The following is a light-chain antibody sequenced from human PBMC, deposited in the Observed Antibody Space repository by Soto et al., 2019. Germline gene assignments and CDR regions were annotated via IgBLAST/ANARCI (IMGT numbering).Light chain of an antibody. CDR2: GAS. J-gene: IGKJ1*01. CDR3: QQRNNWPPTWT. CDR1: QSVGSY. Sequence: EIVLTQSPATPSLTPGERATLSCRASQSVGSYLAWYRQKPGQAPRLLISGASNRAPGIPARFSGSGSGTEFTLTISSLEPEDFAVYYCQQRNNWPPTWTFGQGTKVDIK. V-gene: IGKV3-11*01.